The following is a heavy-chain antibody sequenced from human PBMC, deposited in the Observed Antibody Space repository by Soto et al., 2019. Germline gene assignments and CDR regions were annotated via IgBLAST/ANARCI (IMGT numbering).Heavy chain of an antibody. CDR3: ARGESSGWSSRGAFDI. D-gene: IGHD6-19*01. V-gene: IGHV1-2*04. CDR2: INPNTGGA. Sequence: ASVKVSCKASGYTFTAYRIHWVRQAPGQGLERMGIINPNTGGANYAQTFQDWVTMTSDTSISTAYLELSRLKSDDTAMYYCARGESSGWSSRGAFDIWAQGKMVPVSS. CDR1: GYTFTAYR. J-gene: IGHJ3*02.